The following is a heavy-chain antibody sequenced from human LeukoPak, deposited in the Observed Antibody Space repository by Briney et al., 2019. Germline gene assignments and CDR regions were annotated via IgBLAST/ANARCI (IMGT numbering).Heavy chain of an antibody. D-gene: IGHD2-2*02. V-gene: IGHV3-20*01. CDR3: ARDRCSSTSCYNTPNWLDP. CDR1: GFKFDDYG. CDR2: INWNGGSR. Sequence: GGSLSLSCAASGFKFDDYGMSWVRQVPGKGLEWVSGINWNGGSRGYADSVKGRFTISRDNAKNSVYLQMNSLRSEDTAFYHCARDRCSSTSCYNTPNWLDPWGQATLVTVSS. J-gene: IGHJ5*02.